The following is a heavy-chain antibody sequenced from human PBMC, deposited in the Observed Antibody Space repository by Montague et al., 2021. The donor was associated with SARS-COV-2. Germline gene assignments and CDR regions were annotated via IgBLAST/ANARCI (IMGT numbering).Heavy chain of an antibody. CDR3: GRFPTSYYYDSKAAPATPDALDI. CDR1: GGSISSSGYY. D-gene: IGHD3-22*01. Sequence: SETLSLTCTVSGGSISSSGYYWGWIRQPPGKGLEWIGSIYYSGSTYYNPSLKSRVTISVDTSKNQFSLKLSSVTAADTAVYYCGRFPTSYYYDSKAAPATPDALDIWGQGTMVTVSS. CDR2: IYYSGST. J-gene: IGHJ3*02. V-gene: IGHV4-39*01.